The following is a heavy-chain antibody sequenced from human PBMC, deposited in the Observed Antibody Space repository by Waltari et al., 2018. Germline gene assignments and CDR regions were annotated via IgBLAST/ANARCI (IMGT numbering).Heavy chain of an antibody. CDR2: VHADADGSNT. Sequence: EVQLLESGGGLVRPGGSWSLSCAAVGVTLAVVCLGWARQHPGKGLELVSTVHADADGSNTFYADSVKGRFTISRDNSKNTLYLQMNSLRVEDTASYYCAKGRGPLSIQGWEWGQGTLVTVSS. CDR3: AKGRGPLSIQGWE. V-gene: IGHV3-23*01. J-gene: IGHJ4*02. D-gene: IGHD1-26*01. CDR1: GVTLAVVC.